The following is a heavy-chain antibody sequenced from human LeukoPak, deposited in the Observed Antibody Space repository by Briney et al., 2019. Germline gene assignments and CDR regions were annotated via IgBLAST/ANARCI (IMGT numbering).Heavy chain of an antibody. D-gene: IGHD3-10*01. V-gene: IGHV4-61*02. J-gene: IGHJ3*02. Sequence: PSETLSLTCTVSGGSISSGSYYWSWIRQPAGKGLEWIGRIYTSGSTNYNPSLKSRVTISVDTSKNQFSLKLSSVTAADTAVYYCASTKQNSSGKQNDAFDIWGQGTMVTVSS. CDR2: IYTSGST. CDR1: GGSISSGSYY. CDR3: ASTKQNSSGKQNDAFDI.